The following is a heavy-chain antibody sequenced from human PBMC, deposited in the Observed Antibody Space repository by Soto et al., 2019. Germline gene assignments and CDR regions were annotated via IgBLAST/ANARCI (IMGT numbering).Heavy chain of an antibody. D-gene: IGHD5-18*01. CDR3: AREMQIQPLD. J-gene: IGHJ4*02. CDR1: GDSTRSRYC. Sequence: SETLSLTCGVSGDSTRSRYCWTLLRRPPGRGLQWIGYIYYSGSTYYNPSLKSRVTISVDTSKNQFSLKLSSVTAADTAVYYCAREMQIQPLDWGQGTLVTVSS. CDR2: IYYSGST. V-gene: IGHV4-31*11.